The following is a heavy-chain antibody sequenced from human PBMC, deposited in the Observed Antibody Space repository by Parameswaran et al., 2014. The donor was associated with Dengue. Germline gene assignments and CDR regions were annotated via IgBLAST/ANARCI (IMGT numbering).Heavy chain of an antibody. J-gene: IGHJ4*02. D-gene: IGHD3-22*01. Sequence: ASETLSLTCAVSGASVSSSHWWGWVRQPPGKGLEWIGETHHGGTTKYNPSLTSRVTISIDKSKRQISLKLTSVTAADTAMYYCARGQEYYYDASGYYYENWGQGVLVTVSS. CDR3: ARGQEYYYDASGYYYEN. CDR2: THHGGTT. CDR1: GASVSSSHW. V-gene: IGHV4-4*02.